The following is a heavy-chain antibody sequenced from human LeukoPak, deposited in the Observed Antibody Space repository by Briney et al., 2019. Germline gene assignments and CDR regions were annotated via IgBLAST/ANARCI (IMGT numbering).Heavy chain of an antibody. Sequence: GASVKVSCKASGYTFSSYDINWVRQAPGQGLEWTGWKSPYNGNTDYAQKLQGRLTMTTDTSTSTAYMALRSLTSDDTAVYYCARDLRGYCSSTRCYPGPYYFDYWGQGSLVTVSS. CDR1: GYTFSSYD. CDR3: ARDLRGYCSSTRCYPGPYYFDY. D-gene: IGHD2-2*01. V-gene: IGHV1-18*01. J-gene: IGHJ4*02. CDR2: KSPYNGNT.